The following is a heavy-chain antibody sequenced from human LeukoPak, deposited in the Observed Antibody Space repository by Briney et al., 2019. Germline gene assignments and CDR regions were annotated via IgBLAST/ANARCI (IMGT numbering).Heavy chain of an antibody. CDR2: IYTSGST. J-gene: IGHJ4*02. Sequence: PSETLSLTCTVSGVSISSYYWSWIRQPAGQGLEWIGRIYTSGSTNYYPSLKSRVTISVDKSKSQVSLKLSSVTAADTAVYYCARDLGSGSYQELDYWGQGTLVTVSS. CDR3: ARDLGSGSYQELDY. CDR1: GVSISSYY. V-gene: IGHV4-4*07. D-gene: IGHD3-10*01.